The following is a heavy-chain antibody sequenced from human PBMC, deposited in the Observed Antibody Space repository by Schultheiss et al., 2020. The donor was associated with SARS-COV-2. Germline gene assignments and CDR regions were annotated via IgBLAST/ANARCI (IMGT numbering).Heavy chain of an antibody. CDR3: ARDQVTMVRGVIHGLFDY. J-gene: IGHJ4*03. CDR2: ISWNSGSI. Sequence: GGSLRLSCAASGFTFDDYAMHWVRQAPGKGLEWVSGISWNSGSIGYADSVKGRFTISRDNAKNSLYLQMNSLRAEDTAVYYCARDQVTMVRGVIHGLFDYWGQGTTVTVSS. CDR1: GFTFDDYA. D-gene: IGHD3-10*01. V-gene: IGHV3-9*01.